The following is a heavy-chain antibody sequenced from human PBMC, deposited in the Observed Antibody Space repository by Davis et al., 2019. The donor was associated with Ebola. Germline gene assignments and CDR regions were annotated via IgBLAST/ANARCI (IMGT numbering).Heavy chain of an antibody. Sequence: SETLSLTCTVSGGSISSGDYYWSWIRQPPGKGLEWIGYIYYSGSTNYNPSLKSRVTISVDTSKNQFSLKLSSVTAADTAVYYCARAYSSGWYYFDYWGQGTLVTVSS. CDR3: ARAYSSGWYYFDY. D-gene: IGHD6-19*01. J-gene: IGHJ4*02. CDR1: GGSISSGDYY. V-gene: IGHV4-61*08. CDR2: IYYSGST.